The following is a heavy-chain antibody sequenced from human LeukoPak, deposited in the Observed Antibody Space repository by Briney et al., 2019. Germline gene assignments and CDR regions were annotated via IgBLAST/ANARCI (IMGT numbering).Heavy chain of an antibody. CDR3: ARASIGGNSPEYFQH. V-gene: IGHV4-31*03. Sequence: SETLSLTCTVSGGSISSGGYYWSWIRQHPGKGLEWIGYIYYSGSTYYNPSLKSRVTISVDTSKNQFSLKLSSVTAADTAVYYCARASIGGNSPEYFQHWGQGTLVTVSS. CDR2: IYYSGST. CDR1: GGSISSGGYY. D-gene: IGHD4-23*01. J-gene: IGHJ1*01.